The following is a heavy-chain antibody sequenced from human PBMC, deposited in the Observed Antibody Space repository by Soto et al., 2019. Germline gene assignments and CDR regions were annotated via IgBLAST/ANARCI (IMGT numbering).Heavy chain of an antibody. Sequence: QVQLQESGPGLVKPSETLSLTCSVAGGSISYYYWSWIRQPPGKGLEWIGYIYDSGRTNYNPSLKSRVTISVDTSKNQFSLKLSSVTAADTAVYYCAREVEMATRGALIYWGQGILVTVSS. V-gene: IGHV4-59*01. CDR3: AREVEMATRGALIY. J-gene: IGHJ4*02. D-gene: IGHD5-12*01. CDR2: IYDSGRT. CDR1: GGSISYYY.